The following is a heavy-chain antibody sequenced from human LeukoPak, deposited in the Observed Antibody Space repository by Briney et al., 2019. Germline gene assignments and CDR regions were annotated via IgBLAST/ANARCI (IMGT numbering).Heavy chain of an antibody. Sequence: GGSLRLSCAASGFTFSSYGMHWVRQAPGKGLEWVAFIRYDGSNKYYADSVKGRFTISRDNSKNTLYLQMNSLRAEDTAVYYCARDYGEYYYDSSGYYGGFDYWGQGTLVTVSS. CDR3: ARDYGEYYYDSSGYYGGFDY. CDR2: IRYDGSNK. V-gene: IGHV3-30*02. CDR1: GFTFSSYG. J-gene: IGHJ4*02. D-gene: IGHD3-22*01.